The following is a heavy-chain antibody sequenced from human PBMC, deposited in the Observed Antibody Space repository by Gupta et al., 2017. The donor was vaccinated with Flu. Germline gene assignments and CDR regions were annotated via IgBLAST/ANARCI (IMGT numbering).Heavy chain of an antibody. V-gene: IGHV3-9*01. J-gene: IGHJ4*02. CDR3: VKGGVDGGNSNLDF. CDR2: MTWDSIIF. D-gene: IGHD4-23*01. Sequence: EMQLVESGGGLVQPGWSLRLSCPASGFRFSAFSMHWVRQIPGEGLECVSGMTWDSIIFDHADSVKGRFTISRDNAKNSLYLQMNTLRLDDTALYYCVKGGVDGGNSNLDFWGRGTLVTVSS. CDR1: GFRFSAFS.